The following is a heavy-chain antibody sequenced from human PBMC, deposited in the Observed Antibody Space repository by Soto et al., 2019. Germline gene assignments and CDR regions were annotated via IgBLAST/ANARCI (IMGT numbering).Heavy chain of an antibody. Sequence: PGGSLRLSCAASGFTFSSYAMSWVRQAPGKGLKWVSAISGSGGSTYYADSVKGRFTISRDNSKNTLYLQMNSLRAEDTAVYYCAKDLDYCSGGSCYPPLGYFDYWGQGTLVTVSS. V-gene: IGHV3-23*01. J-gene: IGHJ4*02. D-gene: IGHD2-15*01. CDR2: ISGSGGST. CDR1: GFTFSSYA. CDR3: AKDLDYCSGGSCYPPLGYFDY.